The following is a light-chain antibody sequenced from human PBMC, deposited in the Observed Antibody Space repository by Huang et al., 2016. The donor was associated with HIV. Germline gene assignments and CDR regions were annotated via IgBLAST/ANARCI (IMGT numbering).Light chain of an antibody. CDR1: QSVGSTN. CDR2: ATS. Sequence: EIVLTQSPGTLSLSPGESATLSCRTSQSVGSTNLSWYQQKRGQAPRPLIYATSGRATGIPDRFSGGGSGTDCTLTLSRLEAEQFAVYYCQHYGSSPPYTFGQGTKVEIK. CDR3: QHYGSSPPYT. J-gene: IGKJ2*01. V-gene: IGKV3-20*01.